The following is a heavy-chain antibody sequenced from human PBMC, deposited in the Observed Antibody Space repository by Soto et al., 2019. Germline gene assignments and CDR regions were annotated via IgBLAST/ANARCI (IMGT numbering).Heavy chain of an antibody. CDR3: AREDSIIIPAVSDF. CDR1: GFAFNNYG. CDR2: ISKSDYT. Sequence: GGPLRLSCTVSGFAFNNYGINWVRQAPGQGLEWVSSISKSDYTYYSDSVKGRFTISRDNAKNSVSLQMNTLRVEDTAVYYCAREDSIIIPAVSDFWGQGTLATVYS. J-gene: IGHJ4*02. V-gene: IGHV3-21*01. D-gene: IGHD2-2*01.